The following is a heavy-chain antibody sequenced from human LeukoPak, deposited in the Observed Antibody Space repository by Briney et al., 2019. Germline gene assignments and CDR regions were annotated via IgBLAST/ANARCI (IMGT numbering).Heavy chain of an antibody. CDR2: IYYSGST. Sequence: SETLSLTCTASGGSISSYYWSWIRQPPGKGLEWIGYIYYSGSTNYNPSLKSRVTISVDTSKNQFSLKLSSVTAADTAVYYCARSVRSFGWFDPWGQGTLVTVSS. CDR1: GGSISSYY. D-gene: IGHD1-26*01. J-gene: IGHJ5*02. V-gene: IGHV4-59*08. CDR3: ARSVRSFGWFDP.